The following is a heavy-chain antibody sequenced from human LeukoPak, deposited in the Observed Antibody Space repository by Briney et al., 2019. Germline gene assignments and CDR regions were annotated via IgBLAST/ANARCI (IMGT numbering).Heavy chain of an antibody. Sequence: ASVKVSCKASGYTFTGYYMHWVRQAPGQGLEWMGWISPNSGGTNYAQKFQGRVTMTRDTSISTAYMELSRLRSDDTAVYYCARDRSDFGVVIILYYFDYWGQGTLVTVSS. J-gene: IGHJ4*02. CDR1: GYTFTGYY. CDR2: ISPNSGGT. D-gene: IGHD3-3*01. CDR3: ARDRSDFGVVIILYYFDY. V-gene: IGHV1-2*02.